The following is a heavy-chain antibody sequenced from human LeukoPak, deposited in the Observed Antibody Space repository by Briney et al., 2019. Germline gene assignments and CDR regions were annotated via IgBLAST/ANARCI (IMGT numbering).Heavy chain of an antibody. J-gene: IGHJ4*02. D-gene: IGHD2-2*01. V-gene: IGHV1-8*01. CDR3: ARGREIVVVPAASLNDF. CDR2: MNPNSGDT. CDR1: GYTFTSYD. Sequence: ASVKVSCKASGYTFTSYDFNWVRQATGQGLEWMGDMNPNSGDTGYSQKFQGRVTLTRDTSISTAYMELSSLGSEDTAVYYCARGREIVVVPAASLNDFWGQGTLVTVSS.